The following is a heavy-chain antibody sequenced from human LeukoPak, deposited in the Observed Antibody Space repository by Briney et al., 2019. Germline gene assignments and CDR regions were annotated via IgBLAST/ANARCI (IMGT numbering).Heavy chain of an antibody. CDR3: ARDSTSYMDV. CDR1: GYSISWGYY. J-gene: IGHJ6*03. CDR2: IFHSGKT. V-gene: IGHV4-38-2*02. Sequence: SETLSLTCTVSGYSISWGYYWGWIRQPPGKGLEWIGNIFHSGKTYYNPSLKSRVTISVDTSKTQFTLTLSSVAAADTALYYCARDSTSYMDVWGKGTTVTVSS. D-gene: IGHD1-1*01.